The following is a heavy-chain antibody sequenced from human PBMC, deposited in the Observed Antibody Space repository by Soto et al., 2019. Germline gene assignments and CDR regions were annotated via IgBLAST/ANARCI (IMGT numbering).Heavy chain of an antibody. CDR2: IIPIFGTA. CDR1: GGTFSSYA. CDR3: ANKNGYELRDGAYYYYGMDA. V-gene: IGHV1-69*06. D-gene: IGHD5-12*01. J-gene: IGHJ6*02. Sequence: QVQLVQSGAEVKKPGSSVKVSCKASGGTFSSYAISWVRQAPGQGLEWMGGIIPIFGTANYAQKFQGRVTITADKSTSKAYLELSSLISEDTADYYCANKNGYELRDGAYYYYGMDAWGQGTTVTVS.